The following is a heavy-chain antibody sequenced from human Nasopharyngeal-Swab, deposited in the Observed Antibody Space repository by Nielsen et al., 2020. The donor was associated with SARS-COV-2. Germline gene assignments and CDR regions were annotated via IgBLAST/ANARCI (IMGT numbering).Heavy chain of an antibody. D-gene: IGHD2-21*01. CDR2: ISGSGGST. V-gene: IGHV3-23*01. CDR3: AKEWVRAIGGGFDI. J-gene: IGHJ3*02. CDR1: GFTFSGYA. Sequence: GESLKISCAASGFTFSGYAMSWVRQAPGKGLEWVSAISGSGGSTYYADSVKGRFTISRDNSKNTLYLQMNSLRAEDTAVYYCAKEWVRAIGGGFDIWGQGTMVTVSS.